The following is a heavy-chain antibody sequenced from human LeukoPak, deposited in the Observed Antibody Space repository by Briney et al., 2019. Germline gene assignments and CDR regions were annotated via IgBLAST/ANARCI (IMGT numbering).Heavy chain of an antibody. V-gene: IGHV3-15*01. CDR2: IKNKTNGGTT. J-gene: IGHJ5*02. Sequence: GGSLRLSCAASGFTLSNAYMSWVRQAPGKGLEWVGRIKNKTNGGTTDYAAPVKGRFTVSRDDSKNTLYLQMNSLKTEDTAVYYCTTTIVGVTTWFDPWGQGTLVTVSS. CDR1: GFTLSNAY. CDR3: TTTIVGVTTWFDP. D-gene: IGHD1-26*01.